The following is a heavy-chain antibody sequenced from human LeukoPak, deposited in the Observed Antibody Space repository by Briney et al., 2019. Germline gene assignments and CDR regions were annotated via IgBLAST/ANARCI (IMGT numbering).Heavy chain of an antibody. V-gene: IGHV3-15*01. CDR3: STPSSVVTGPFDY. CDR1: GFTFSNAW. J-gene: IGHJ4*02. D-gene: IGHD4-23*01. Sequence: GGSLRLSCAASGFTFSNAWMNWVRQAPGKGLEWVGRIRSGGTTDYAAPVKGRFTISRDDSRNTLYLQMNSLRTEDTAVYYCSTPSSVVTGPFDYWGQGTLVTVSS. CDR2: IRSGGTT.